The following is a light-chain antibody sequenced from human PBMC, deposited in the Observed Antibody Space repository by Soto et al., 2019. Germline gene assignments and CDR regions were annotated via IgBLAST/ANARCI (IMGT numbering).Light chain of an antibody. J-gene: IGLJ1*01. CDR3: CSYAGTVAYV. CDR1: GSDVGAYNL. CDR2: EVN. V-gene: IGLV2-23*02. Sequence: QSALTQPASVSGSPGQSITISCAGTGSDVGAYNLVSWYQQHPGKAPKLLICEVNTRPSGIANRCSGSKSGDTASLTISGLQAEDEADYFCCSYAGTVAYVFGTGTKLTVL.